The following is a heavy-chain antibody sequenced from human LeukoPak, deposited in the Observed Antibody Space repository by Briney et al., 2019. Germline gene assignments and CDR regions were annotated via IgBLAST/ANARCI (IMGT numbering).Heavy chain of an antibody. CDR2: MSYDGSSK. CDR3: ARDRRIGGLDDAFDI. V-gene: IGHV3-30-3*01. CDR1: GFTFSRYA. D-gene: IGHD3-16*01. Sequence: GRSLRLSCAASGFTFSRYAMHWVRQAPGKGLEWVALMSYDGSSKYYADSVKGRFTISRDNSKNTLYLQMNSLRIEDTAVYYCARDRRIGGLDDAFDIWGQGTMVTVSS. J-gene: IGHJ3*02.